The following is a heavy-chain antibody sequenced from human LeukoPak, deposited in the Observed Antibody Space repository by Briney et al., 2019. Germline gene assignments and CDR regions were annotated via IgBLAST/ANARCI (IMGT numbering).Heavy chain of an antibody. CDR3: ARGQPAAIEGWFDP. CDR2: IYTSGGT. J-gene: IGHJ5*02. CDR1: GGSISSGSYY. Sequence: SETLSLTCTVSGGSISSGSYYWSWIRQPAGKGLEWIGRIYTSGGTNYNPSLKSRVTISVDTSKNQFSLKLSSVTAADTAVYYCARGQPAAIEGWFDPWGQGTLVTVSS. D-gene: IGHD2-2*01. V-gene: IGHV4-61*02.